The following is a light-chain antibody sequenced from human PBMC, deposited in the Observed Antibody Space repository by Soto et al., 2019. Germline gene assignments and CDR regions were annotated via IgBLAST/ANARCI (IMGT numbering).Light chain of an antibody. J-gene: IGLJ2*01. V-gene: IGLV2-14*01. Sequence: QSALTHPASVSGSPGQSITISCTGTSSDVGGYNYVSWYQQHPGKAPKLMLYDVTNRPSGVSNRFSGSKSGNTASLTISGLQAEDEADYYCSSYTSSSTLVVFGGGTKVTVL. CDR1: SSDVGGYNY. CDR3: SSYTSSSTLVV. CDR2: DVT.